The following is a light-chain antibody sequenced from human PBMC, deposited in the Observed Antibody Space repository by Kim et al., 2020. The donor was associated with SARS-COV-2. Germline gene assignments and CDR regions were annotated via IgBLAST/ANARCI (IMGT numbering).Light chain of an antibody. J-gene: IGLJ2*01. Sequence: VSPGQTDSISCAGDKLGDKYACWYQQKPGQSPVLVIYQDSKRPSGIPERFSGSNSGNTATLTISGTQAMDEADYYCQAWDSSTVVFGGGTQLTVL. CDR1: KLGDKY. CDR3: QAWDSSTVV. V-gene: IGLV3-1*01. CDR2: QDS.